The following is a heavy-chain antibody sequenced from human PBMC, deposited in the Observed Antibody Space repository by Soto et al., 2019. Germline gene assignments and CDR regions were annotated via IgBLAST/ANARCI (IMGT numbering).Heavy chain of an antibody. D-gene: IGHD2-2*02. CDR3: ARGPVVPAAIEPAGWFDP. V-gene: IGHV4-30-4*01. Sequence: SETLSLTCTVSGGSISSGDYYWSWIRQPPGKGLEWIGYIYYSGSTYYNPSLKSRVTISVDTSKNQFSLKLGSVTAADTAVYYCARGPVVPAAIEPAGWFDPWGQGTLVTVSS. J-gene: IGHJ5*02. CDR1: GGSISSGDYY. CDR2: IYYSGST.